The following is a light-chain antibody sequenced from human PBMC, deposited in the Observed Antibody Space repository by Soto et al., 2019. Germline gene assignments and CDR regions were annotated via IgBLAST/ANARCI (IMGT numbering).Light chain of an antibody. CDR1: SSNIGARYD. CDR2: GNS. J-gene: IGLJ1*01. Sequence: QSALTQPPSVSGAPGQRVTISCTGSSSNIGARYDVHWYQQLPGTAPKLLIYGNSNRPSGVPDRFSGSKSGTSASLAITGLQAEDEADYYCQSYDSRLSVSYVFGTGTKVTAL. V-gene: IGLV1-40*01. CDR3: QSYDSRLSVSYV.